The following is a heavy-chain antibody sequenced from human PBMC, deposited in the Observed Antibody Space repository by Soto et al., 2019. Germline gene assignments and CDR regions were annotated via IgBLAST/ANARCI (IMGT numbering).Heavy chain of an antibody. Sequence: QVQLVQSGAEVKKPGSSVKVSCKASGGTFSSYTISWVRQAPGQGLEWMGRIIPILGIANYAQKFQGRVTITADKSTSTAYMELSSLRSEDTAVYYCARGDYGSGSYLFDPWGRGTLVTVSS. D-gene: IGHD3-10*01. CDR1: GGTFSSYT. CDR3: ARGDYGSGSYLFDP. J-gene: IGHJ5*02. CDR2: IIPILGIA. V-gene: IGHV1-69*02.